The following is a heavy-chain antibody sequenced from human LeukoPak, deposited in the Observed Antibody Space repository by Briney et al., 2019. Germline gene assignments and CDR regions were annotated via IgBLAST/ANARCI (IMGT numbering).Heavy chain of an antibody. CDR2: IWYDGSNK. J-gene: IGHJ4*02. Sequence: GGSLRLSCAASGFTFSSYGMHWVRQAPGKGREWVAVIWYDGSNKYYADSVKGRFTISRDNSKNTLYLQMNSLRAEDTAVYYCAREPGSGSGDYWGQGTLVTVSS. V-gene: IGHV3-33*01. D-gene: IGHD3-3*01. CDR3: AREPGSGSGDY. CDR1: GFTFSSYG.